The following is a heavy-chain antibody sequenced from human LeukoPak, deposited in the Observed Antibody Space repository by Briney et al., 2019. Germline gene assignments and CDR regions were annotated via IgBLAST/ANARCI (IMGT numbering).Heavy chain of an antibody. CDR1: GFTFGDYW. V-gene: IGHV3-30-3*01. Sequence: GGSLRLSCAASGFTFGDYWMSWVRQAPGKGLEWVAVISYDGSNKYYADSVKGRFTISRDNSKNTLYLQMNSLRAEDTAVYYCAGEFQDKDTAMGFDYWGQGTLVTVSS. CDR2: ISYDGSNK. D-gene: IGHD5-18*01. CDR3: AGEFQDKDTAMGFDY. J-gene: IGHJ4*02.